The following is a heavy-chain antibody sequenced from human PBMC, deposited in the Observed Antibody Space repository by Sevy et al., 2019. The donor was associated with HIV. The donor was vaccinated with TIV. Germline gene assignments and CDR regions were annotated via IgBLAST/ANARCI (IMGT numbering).Heavy chain of an antibody. J-gene: IGHJ4*02. CDR2: IYISET. CDR3: ARAQPTSPLHFDY. V-gene: IGHV4-4*07. Sequence: SETLSLTCTVSGGSISSYYWSWIRQPAGKGLEWIGRIYISETIYNPSLTSRVTMSLDTSKSQFSLQLSSVTAADTAVYYCARAQPTSPLHFDYWGQGTLVTVSS. D-gene: IGHD5-12*01. CDR1: GGSISSYY.